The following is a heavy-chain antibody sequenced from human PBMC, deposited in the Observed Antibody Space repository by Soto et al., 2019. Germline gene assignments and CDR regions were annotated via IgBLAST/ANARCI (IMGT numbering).Heavy chain of an antibody. V-gene: IGHV3-23*01. J-gene: IGHJ6*03. D-gene: IGHD3-16*01. CDR3: VKPYGFYYYYMDV. Sequence: PGGSLRLSCAASEFPFNNYVMHWVRQAPGKGLEWVSAITGDGVTTYYADSVKGRFTIPRDNSQNTLYLQMSSLRANDTATYYCVKPYGFYYYYMDVWGEGTTVTVSS. CDR2: ITGDGVTT. CDR1: EFPFNNYV.